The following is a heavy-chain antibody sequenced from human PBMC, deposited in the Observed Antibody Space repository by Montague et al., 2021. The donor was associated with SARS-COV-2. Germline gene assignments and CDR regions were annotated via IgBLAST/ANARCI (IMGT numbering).Heavy chain of an antibody. CDR2: VYSVGST. V-gene: IGHV4-59*02. CDR1: GDSVVRAD. D-gene: IGHD2-2*01. J-gene: IGHJ4*02. CDR3: ARTLLGYCSSTSCYGARPWYYFDY. Sequence: SETLSLTCAGAGDSVVRADRGWMGEYTGKGLEWRGYVYSVGSTEYNPSLKSRVTISVDKSKNQFSLKLSSVTAADTAVYYCARTLLGYCSSTSCYGARPWYYFDYWGQGTLVTVSS.